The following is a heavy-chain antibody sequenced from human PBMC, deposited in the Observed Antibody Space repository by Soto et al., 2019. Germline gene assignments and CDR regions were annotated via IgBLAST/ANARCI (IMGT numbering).Heavy chain of an antibody. CDR3: ARHRHPRGTVGATSPLDP. CDR2: HYSGGST. Sequence: DVQLVESGGGLVQPGGSLRLSCAISGFSVSSNYLSWVRQAPGKGLEWVSVHYSGGSTYYADSVQGRFTISRDKSNKTLYLQMRRVRAEDTAVDFCARHRHPRGTVGATSPLDPWGQGTQVTVSS. CDR1: GFSVSSNY. V-gene: IGHV3-53*01. D-gene: IGHD1-26*01. J-gene: IGHJ5*02.